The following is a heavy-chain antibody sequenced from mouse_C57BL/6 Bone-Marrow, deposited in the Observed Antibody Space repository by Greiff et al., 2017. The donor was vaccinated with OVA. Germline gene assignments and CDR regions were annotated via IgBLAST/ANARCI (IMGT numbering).Heavy chain of an antibody. J-gene: IGHJ1*03. V-gene: IGHV1-4*01. CDR3: ARSGYYGGSYGYFDV. CDR1: GYTFTSYT. Sequence: QVQLQQSGAELARPGASVKMSCTASGYTFTSYTMHWVKQRPGQGLEWIGYINPSSGYTKYNQKFKDKATLTADKSSSTAYMQLSSLTSEDSAVYYCARSGYYGGSYGYFDVWGTGTTVTVSS. D-gene: IGHD1-1*01. CDR2: INPSSGYT.